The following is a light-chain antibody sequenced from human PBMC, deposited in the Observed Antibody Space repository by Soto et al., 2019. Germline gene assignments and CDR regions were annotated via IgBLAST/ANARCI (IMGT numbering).Light chain of an antibody. CDR3: CSYTRTSNHYF. Sequence: QSALAQPASVSGSPGQSLTLSCTGTSGDVGNYNLVSWYQPHPGKAPKLLIYEGNKRPSGVSNRFSGSKSGNTASLTISGLQAEDEAEYYCCSYTRTSNHYFFGSGTKVTV. V-gene: IGLV2-14*02. CDR2: EGN. J-gene: IGLJ1*01. CDR1: SGDVGNYNL.